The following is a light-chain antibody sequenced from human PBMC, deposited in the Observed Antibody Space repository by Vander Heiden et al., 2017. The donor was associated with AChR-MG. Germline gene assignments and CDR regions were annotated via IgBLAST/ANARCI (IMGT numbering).Light chain of an antibody. CDR3: ASWDDSLSGHVE. CDR2: RNS. J-gene: IGLJ2*01. CDR1: NSNIGSNY. V-gene: IGLV1-47*01. Sequence: QAILIQPPSVSGTPGQRVTTSCSGSNSNIGSNYVYWYQQLPGTAPKLLIYRNSQRPSGVPDRISGSKSGTSASLAISGLRSEDEADYYCASWDDSLSGHVEFGGGTKLTGL.